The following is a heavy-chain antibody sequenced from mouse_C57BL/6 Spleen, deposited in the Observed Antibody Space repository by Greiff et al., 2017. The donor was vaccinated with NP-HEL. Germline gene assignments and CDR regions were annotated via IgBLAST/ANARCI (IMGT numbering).Heavy chain of an antibody. V-gene: IGHV1-64*01. Sequence: VQLQQSGAELVKPGASVNLSCKASGYTFTSYWMPWVQQKPGQGLEWIGMIHPNSGSTNYNEMFTSKATLTVDKSSSTAYMQLSSLTSTDSAVYYCARGEGNYFDYWGQGTTLTVST. J-gene: IGHJ2*01. CDR3: ARGEGNYFDY. D-gene: IGHD2-13*01. CDR1: GYTFTSYW. CDR2: IHPNSGST.